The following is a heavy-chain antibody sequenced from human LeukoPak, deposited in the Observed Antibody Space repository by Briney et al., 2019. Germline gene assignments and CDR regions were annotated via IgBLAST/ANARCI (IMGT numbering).Heavy chain of an antibody. J-gene: IGHJ4*02. CDR1: SGSISSYY. D-gene: IGHD5-12*01. V-gene: IGHV4-59*08. CDR2: IYYSGST. Sequence: SETLSLTCTVSSGSISSYYWSWIRQPPGKGLEWIGYIYYSGSTNYNPSLKSRVTISVDTSKNQFSLKLSSVTAADTAVYYCAEMGGYDFDYWGQGTLVTVSS. CDR3: AEMGGYDFDY.